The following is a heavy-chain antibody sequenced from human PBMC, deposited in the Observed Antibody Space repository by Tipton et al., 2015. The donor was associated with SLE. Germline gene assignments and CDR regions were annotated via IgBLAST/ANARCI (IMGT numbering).Heavy chain of an antibody. Sequence: RSLRLSCVASGFTFSTYGMHWVRQAPGKGLEWVALIWYDGSAKYFSDSVKGRFTISRDNSKNTLYLQMDSLRAADTAVYYCARVLGSYYGMDVWGQGTTVTVSS. CDR3: ARVLGSYYGMDV. V-gene: IGHV3-33*01. CDR1: GFTFSTYG. J-gene: IGHJ6*02. CDR2: IWYDGSAK.